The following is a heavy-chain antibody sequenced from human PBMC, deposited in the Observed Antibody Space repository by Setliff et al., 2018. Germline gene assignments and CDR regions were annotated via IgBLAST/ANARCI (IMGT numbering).Heavy chain of an antibody. V-gene: IGHV4-38-2*01. CDR2: IYHSGST. Sequence: TSETLSLTCAVSGYSISSGYYWGWIRQPPGKGLEWIGSIYHSGSTYYNPSLKSRVTISVDTSKNQFSLKLSSVTAADTAVYYCARLYEFGELFSNYWGQGTQVTVSS. CDR3: ARLYEFGELFSNY. D-gene: IGHD3-10*01. CDR1: GYSISSGYY. J-gene: IGHJ4*02.